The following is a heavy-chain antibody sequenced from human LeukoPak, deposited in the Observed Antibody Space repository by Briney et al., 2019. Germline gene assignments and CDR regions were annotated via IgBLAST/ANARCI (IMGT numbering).Heavy chain of an antibody. V-gene: IGHV3-48*04. CDR3: ARGVDSYGRLDY. J-gene: IGHJ4*02. Sequence: PGGSLRLSCAASGFTFSSYGMHWVRQAPGKGLEWISYISSRGTTIYYAGSVKGRFIISRDNAKNSLFLQMNSLRAEDTAVYYCARGVDSYGRLDYWGQGTLVTVSS. D-gene: IGHD5-18*01. CDR1: GFTFSSYG. CDR2: ISSRGTTI.